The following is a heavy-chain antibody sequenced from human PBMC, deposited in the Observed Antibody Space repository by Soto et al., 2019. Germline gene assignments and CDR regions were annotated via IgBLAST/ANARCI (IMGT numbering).Heavy chain of an antibody. Sequence: EVQLLESGGGLAQPGGSLTLSCAASGLTFSSYAMSWVRQAPGKGLEWVSAISGSGGSTHYEDSVKGRFTVSRDNSKNTLYRQMNSLRAEDTDVYYCAKVGGEQLGHYYYYGMDVWGQGTTVTVSS. J-gene: IGHJ6*02. CDR1: GLTFSSYA. CDR2: ISGSGGST. V-gene: IGHV3-23*01. D-gene: IGHD6-6*01. CDR3: AKVGGEQLGHYYYYGMDV.